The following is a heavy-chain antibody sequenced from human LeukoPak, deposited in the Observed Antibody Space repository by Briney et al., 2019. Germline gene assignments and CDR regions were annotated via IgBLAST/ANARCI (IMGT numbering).Heavy chain of an antibody. V-gene: IGHV3-7*01. CDR2: IKQDGSGK. Sequence: GGSLRLSCAASGFTFSSYWMLWVRQAPGKGLEWVANIKQDGSGKYYVDSVKGRFTISRDNAKNSLYLQMNSLRAEDTAVYYCAGVAGYCSSTSCYNYYYYGMDVWGQGTTVTVSS. J-gene: IGHJ6*02. CDR1: GFTFSSYW. CDR3: AGVAGYCSSTSCYNYYYYGMDV. D-gene: IGHD2-2*01.